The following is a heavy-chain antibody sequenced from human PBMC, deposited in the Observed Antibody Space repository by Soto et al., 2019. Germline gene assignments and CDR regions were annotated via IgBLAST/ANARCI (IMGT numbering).Heavy chain of an antibody. Sequence: ASVKVSCKASGYTFTGYYMHWVRQAPGQGLEWMGWINPNSCGTNYAQKVQGWVTMTRDTSISTAYMELRRLRSADTAVYYCARMVYGESYYYYGMDVWGQGTTVTVSS. CDR3: ARMVYGESYYYYGMDV. D-gene: IGHD2-8*01. CDR1: GYTFTGYY. J-gene: IGHJ6*02. CDR2: INPNSCGT. V-gene: IGHV1-2*04.